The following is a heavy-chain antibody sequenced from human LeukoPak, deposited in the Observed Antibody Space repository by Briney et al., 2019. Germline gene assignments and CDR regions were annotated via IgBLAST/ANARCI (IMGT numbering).Heavy chain of an antibody. CDR3: ATATYYDYVWGGYQTRIGAFDI. CDR1: GYTFTSYG. J-gene: IGHJ3*02. V-gene: IGHV1-24*01. Sequence: GASVKVSCKASGYTFTSYGISWVRQAPGKGLEWMGGFDPEDGETIYAQKFQGRVTMTEDTSTDTAYMELSSLRSEDTAVYYCATATYYDYVWGGYQTRIGAFDIWGQGTMVTVSS. D-gene: IGHD3-16*02. CDR2: FDPEDGET.